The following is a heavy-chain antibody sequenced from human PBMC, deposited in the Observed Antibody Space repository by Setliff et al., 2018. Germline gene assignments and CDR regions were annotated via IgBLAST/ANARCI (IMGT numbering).Heavy chain of an antibody. CDR3: VRDRTAYSYGLDV. Sequence: SETLSLTCSVSGGSISSSRYSWGWIRQTPGKGLEWIGSIYYSGSTYYNPSLESRVTISVDTSKNQVSLKLSSMTAADTAVYYCVRDRTAYSYGLDVWGQGTTVTVSS. J-gene: IGHJ6*02. CDR2: IYYSGST. CDR1: GGSISSSRYS. D-gene: IGHD5-18*01. V-gene: IGHV4-39*07.